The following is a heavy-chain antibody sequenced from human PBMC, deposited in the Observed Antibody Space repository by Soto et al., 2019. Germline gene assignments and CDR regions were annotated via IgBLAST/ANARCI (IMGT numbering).Heavy chain of an antibody. J-gene: IGHJ6*02. Sequence: PGGSLRLSCAASGFTFSSYSMNWVRQAPGKGLEWVSSISSSSSYKYYADSVKGRFTISRDNSKNTLYLQMNSLRAEDTAVYYCARDLSLSIAVAGERNYYYYGMDVWGQGTTVIVS. CDR2: ISSSSSYK. D-gene: IGHD6-19*01. CDR1: GFTFSSYS. V-gene: IGHV3-21*01. CDR3: ARDLSLSIAVAGERNYYYYGMDV.